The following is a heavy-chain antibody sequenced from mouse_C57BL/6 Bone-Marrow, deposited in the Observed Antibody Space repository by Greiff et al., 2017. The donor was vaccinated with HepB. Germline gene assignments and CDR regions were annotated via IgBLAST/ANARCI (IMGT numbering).Heavy chain of an antibody. CDR2: IYPGDGDT. J-gene: IGHJ2*01. CDR1: GYAFTSSW. Sequence: QVQLQQSGPELVKPGASVKISCKASGYAFTSSWMNWVKQRPGKGLEWIGRIYPGDGDTNYNGKFKGKATLTADKSSSTAYMQLSSLTSEDSAVYFCARGGVYWGQGTTLTVSS. V-gene: IGHV1-82*01. CDR3: ARGGVY.